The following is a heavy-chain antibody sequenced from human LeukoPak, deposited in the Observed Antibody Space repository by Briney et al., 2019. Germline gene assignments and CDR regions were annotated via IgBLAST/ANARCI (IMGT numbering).Heavy chain of an antibody. CDR1: GFTFSSYW. Sequence: GGSLRLSCAASGFTFSSYWMHWVRQAPGKGLVWVSRINSDGSSTSYADSVKGRFTISRDNAKNTLYPQMNSLRAEDTAVYYCARTSQELFLDYWGQGTLVTVSS. D-gene: IGHD3-10*01. CDR2: INSDGSST. J-gene: IGHJ4*02. V-gene: IGHV3-74*01. CDR3: ARTSQELFLDY.